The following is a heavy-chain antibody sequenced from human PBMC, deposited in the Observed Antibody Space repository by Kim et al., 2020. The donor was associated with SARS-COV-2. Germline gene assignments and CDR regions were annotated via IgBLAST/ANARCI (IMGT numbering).Heavy chain of an antibody. Sequence: SETLSLTCTVSGGSISSYYWSWIRQPPGKGLEWIGYIYYSGSTNYNPSLKSRVTISVDTSKNQFSLKLSSVTAADTAVYYCARGAGIWGSYYPGPYYYGMDVWGQGTTVTVSS. V-gene: IGHV4-59*13. CDR1: GGSISSYY. CDR3: ARGAGIWGSYYPGPYYYGMDV. J-gene: IGHJ6*02. D-gene: IGHD1-26*01. CDR2: IYYSGST.